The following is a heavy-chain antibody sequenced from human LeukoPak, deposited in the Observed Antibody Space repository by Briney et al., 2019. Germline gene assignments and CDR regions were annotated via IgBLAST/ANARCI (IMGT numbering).Heavy chain of an antibody. Sequence: GRSLRLSCAASGFTFSSYAMHWVRQAPGKGLEWVAVISYDGSNKYYADSVKGRFTISRDNSKNTLYLQMNSLRAEDTAVYYCARDSLIFGVVTTFDYWGQGTLVTVSS. CDR2: ISYDGSNK. J-gene: IGHJ4*02. D-gene: IGHD3-3*01. V-gene: IGHV3-30-3*01. CDR3: ARDSLIFGVVTTFDY. CDR1: GFTFSSYA.